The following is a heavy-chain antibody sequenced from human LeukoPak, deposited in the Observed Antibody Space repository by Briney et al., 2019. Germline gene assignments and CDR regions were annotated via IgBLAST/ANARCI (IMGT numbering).Heavy chain of an antibody. CDR1: GGSINSHY. Sequence: SETLSLTCTVSGGSINSHYWSWIRQPPGKGLEWIGDIYYKGSTDYNPSLKSRVTISVDTSKNHLSLKLTSVLAADTAIYYCVRRDNTGWNYYDYWGQGILVTVSS. J-gene: IGHJ4*02. CDR2: IYYKGST. D-gene: IGHD6-19*01. V-gene: IGHV4-59*08. CDR3: VRRDNTGWNYYDY.